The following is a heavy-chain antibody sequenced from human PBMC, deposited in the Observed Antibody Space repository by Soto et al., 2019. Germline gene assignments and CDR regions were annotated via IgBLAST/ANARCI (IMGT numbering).Heavy chain of an antibody. J-gene: IGHJ4*02. V-gene: IGHV4-39*01. CDR1: GGSIGSSSYY. D-gene: IGHD3-22*01. Sequence: SETLSLTCTVSGGSIGSSSYYWGWIRQPPGKGLEWIGSIYYSGSTYYNPSLKSRVTLSIETSKNQFSLKLSSVTAADTAVYYCARHAPNYYDSSGIIDYWGQGTLVTDSS. CDR2: IYYSGST. CDR3: ARHAPNYYDSSGIIDY.